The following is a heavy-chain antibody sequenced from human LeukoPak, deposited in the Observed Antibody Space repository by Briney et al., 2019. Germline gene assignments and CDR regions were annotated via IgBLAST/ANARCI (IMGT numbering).Heavy chain of an antibody. Sequence: PSETLSLTCTVSGGSISTSTSYWAWIRQPPGKGLEWIGSIYYSGSTYYNASLKSRITISVDTSKKQFSLKLSSVTAADTAVYYCASPSTVTTGFDYWGREPWSPSPQ. CDR1: GGSISTSTSY. V-gene: IGHV4-39*01. J-gene: IGHJ4*02. D-gene: IGHD4-17*01. CDR2: IYYSGST. CDR3: ASPSTVTTGFDY.